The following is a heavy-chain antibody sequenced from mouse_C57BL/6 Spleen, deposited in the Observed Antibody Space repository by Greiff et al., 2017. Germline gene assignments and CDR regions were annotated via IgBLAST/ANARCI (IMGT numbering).Heavy chain of an antibody. V-gene: IGHV1-82*01. CDR2: IYPGDGDT. Sequence: VKLQESGPELVKPGASVKISCKASGYAFSSSWMNWVKQRPGKGLEWIGRIYPGDGDTNYNGKFKGKATLTADKSSSTAYMQLSSLTSEDSAVYFCAINWDFAYWGQGTLVTVSA. CDR1: GYAFSSSW. CDR3: AINWDFAY. D-gene: IGHD4-1*01. J-gene: IGHJ3*01.